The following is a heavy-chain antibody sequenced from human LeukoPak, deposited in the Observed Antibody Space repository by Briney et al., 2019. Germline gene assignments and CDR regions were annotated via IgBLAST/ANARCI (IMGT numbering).Heavy chain of an antibody. Sequence: GASVEVSCKASGGTFSSYAISWVRQAPGQGVEWMGGIIPIFGTANYAQKFQGRVTITADKSTSTAYMELSSQRSEDTAVYYCARRVSGDYGGGDYWGQGTLVTVSS. CDR1: GGTFSSYA. D-gene: IGHD4-17*01. CDR3: ARRVSGDYGGGDY. V-gene: IGHV1-69*06. CDR2: IIPIFGTA. J-gene: IGHJ4*02.